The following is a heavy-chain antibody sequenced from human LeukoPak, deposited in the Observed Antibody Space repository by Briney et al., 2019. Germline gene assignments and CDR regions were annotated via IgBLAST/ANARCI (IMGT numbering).Heavy chain of an antibody. D-gene: IGHD3-10*01. CDR3: ARVRITMVRGVINYYYGMDV. J-gene: IGHJ6*04. CDR2: INHSGST. V-gene: IGHV4-34*01. CDR1: GGSFSGYY. Sequence: SETLSLTCAVYGGSFSGYYWSWIRQPPGKGLEWIGEINHSGSTNYNPSLKSRVTISVDTSKNQFSLKLSSVTAADTAVYYCARVRITMVRGVINYYYGMDVWAKGPRSPSPQ.